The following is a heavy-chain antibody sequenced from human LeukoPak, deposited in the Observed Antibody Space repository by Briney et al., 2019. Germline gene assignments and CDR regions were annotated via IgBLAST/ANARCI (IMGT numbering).Heavy chain of an antibody. D-gene: IGHD3-10*02. J-gene: IGHJ6*02. CDR3: ARVFGSYYYGMDV. Sequence: GRSLRLSCAASGFTFSSYAMHWVRQAPGKGLEWVAVISYDGSNKYYADSVKGRFTISRDNAKNSLYLQMNSLRAEDTAVYYCARVFGSYYYGMDVWGQGTTVTVSS. CDR2: ISYDGSNK. CDR1: GFTFSSYA. V-gene: IGHV3-30*07.